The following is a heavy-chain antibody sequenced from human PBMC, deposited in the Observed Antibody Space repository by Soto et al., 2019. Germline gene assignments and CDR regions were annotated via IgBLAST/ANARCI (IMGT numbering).Heavy chain of an antibody. CDR3: ARDWTYYYGSGSYSNFDY. V-gene: IGHV1-18*01. D-gene: IGHD3-10*01. CDR2: ISAYNGNT. J-gene: IGHJ4*02. Sequence: GASVKVSCKASGYTFTSYHINWVRQAPGQGLEWMGWISAYNGNTNYAQKLQGRVTMTTDTSTSTAYMELRSLRSDDTAVYYCARDWTYYYGSGSYSNFDYWGQGTLVTVS. CDR1: GYTFTSYH.